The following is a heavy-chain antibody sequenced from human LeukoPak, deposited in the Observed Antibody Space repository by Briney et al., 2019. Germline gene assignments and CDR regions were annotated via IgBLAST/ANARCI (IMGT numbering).Heavy chain of an antibody. CDR3: ARASLSLDIVVVVAAFDY. CDR2: INHSGST. CDR1: GGSFSGYY. V-gene: IGHV4-34*01. J-gene: IGHJ4*02. D-gene: IGHD2-15*01. Sequence: SETLSLTCAVYGGSFSGYYWSWIRQPPGKGLEWIGEINHSGSTNYNPSLKSRVTMSVDTSKNQFSLKLSSVTAADTAVYYCARASLSLDIVVVVAAFDYWGQGTLVTVSS.